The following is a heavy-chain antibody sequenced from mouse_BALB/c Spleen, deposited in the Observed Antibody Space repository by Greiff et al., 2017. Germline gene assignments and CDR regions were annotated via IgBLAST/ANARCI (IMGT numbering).Heavy chain of an antibody. Sequence: EVQLQESGGGLVKPGGSLKLSCAASGFTFSSYAMSWVRQTPEKRLEWVASISSGGSTYYPDSVKGRFTISRDNARNILYLQMSSLRSEDTAMYCCARDYGSHFAVWGEGTTVTVSS. CDR2: ISSGGST. CDR3: ARDYGSHFAV. V-gene: IGHV5-6-5*01. J-gene: IGHJ1*01. CDR1: GFTFSSYA. D-gene: IGHD1-1*01.